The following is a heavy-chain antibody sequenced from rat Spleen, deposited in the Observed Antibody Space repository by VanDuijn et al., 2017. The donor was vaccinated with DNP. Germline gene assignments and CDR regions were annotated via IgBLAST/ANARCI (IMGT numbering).Heavy chain of an antibody. J-gene: IGHJ4*01. V-gene: IGHV5-25*01. CDR1: GFTFSDYY. CDR3: AKESMDA. CDR2: ISSGSGNT. Sequence: EVQLVESGGGLVQPGRSLKLSCAASGFTFSDYYMAWVRQAPTKGLEWIASISSGSGNTYYPDSVKGRFTISRDNAENTLYLRMNNLRSEDTATYYCAKESMDAWGQGTSVTVSS.